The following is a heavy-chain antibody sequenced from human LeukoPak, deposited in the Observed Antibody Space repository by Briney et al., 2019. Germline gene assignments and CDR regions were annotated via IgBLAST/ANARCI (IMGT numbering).Heavy chain of an antibody. CDR2: IKQDGSEK. CDR1: GFTSSNYW. D-gene: IGHD3-10*02. Sequence: GGSLRLSCAASGFTSSNYWMSWVRQAPGKGLEWVANIKQDGSEKYYVDSVKGRFTISRDNAKNSLYLQVNSLRAEDTAVYYCAELGITMIGGVWGKGTTVTISS. CDR3: AELGITMIGGV. J-gene: IGHJ6*04. V-gene: IGHV3-7*01.